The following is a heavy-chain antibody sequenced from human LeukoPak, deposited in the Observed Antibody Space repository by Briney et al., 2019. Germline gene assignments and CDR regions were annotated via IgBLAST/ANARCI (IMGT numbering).Heavy chain of an antibody. J-gene: IGHJ4*02. CDR3: AKRGVVIRVILVGFHKEAYYFDS. Sequence: GGSLRLSCAVSGIALSNYGMSWVRQAPGKGLEWVAGISGSGGSTYYADSVKGRFAISRDNPKNTLYLQMNSLRAEDTAVYFCAKRGVVIRVILVGFHKEAYYFDSWGQGALVTVSS. V-gene: IGHV3-23*01. D-gene: IGHD3-10*01. CDR1: GIALSNYG. CDR2: ISGSGGST.